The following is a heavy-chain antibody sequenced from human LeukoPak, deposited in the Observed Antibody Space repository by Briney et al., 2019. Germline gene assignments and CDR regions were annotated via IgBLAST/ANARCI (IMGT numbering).Heavy chain of an antibody. Sequence: GASVKVSCKASGYTFTGYYMHWVRQAPGQGLEWMGWINPNSGGTNYAQKFQGRVTMTRDTSISTAYMELSRLRSDDTAIYYCARDPSGGYDSAPNYFDYWGQGTLVTVSS. CDR3: ARDPSGGYDSAPNYFDY. J-gene: IGHJ4*02. CDR1: GYTFTGYY. D-gene: IGHD5-12*01. CDR2: INPNSGGT. V-gene: IGHV1-2*02.